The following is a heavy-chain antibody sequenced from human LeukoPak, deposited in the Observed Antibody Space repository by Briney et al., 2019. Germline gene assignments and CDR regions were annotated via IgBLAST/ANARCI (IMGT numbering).Heavy chain of an antibody. J-gene: IGHJ3*02. D-gene: IGHD2/OR15-2a*01. Sequence: GGSLRLSCAASGFTFSSYSMNWVRQAPGKGLEWVSSISSSSSYIYYADSVKGRFTISRDNAKNSLYLQMNSLRAEDTAVYYCARFLSGDAFDIWGQGTMVTVSS. CDR2: ISSSSSYI. CDR1: GFTFSSYS. CDR3: ARFLSGDAFDI. V-gene: IGHV3-21*01.